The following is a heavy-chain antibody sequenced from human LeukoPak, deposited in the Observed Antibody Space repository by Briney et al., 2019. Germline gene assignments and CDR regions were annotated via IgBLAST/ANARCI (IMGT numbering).Heavy chain of an antibody. Sequence: GGSLRLSCAASGFSVSSNYMTWVRQAPGKRLDWVSVIFSGGNTYYADSVKGRFTISRDNSKNTLYLQMNSLRAEDTAVYYCARDRGEGTDYWGQGTLVTVSS. CDR3: ARDRGEGTDY. J-gene: IGHJ4*02. CDR2: IFSGGNT. D-gene: IGHD3-16*01. V-gene: IGHV3-53*01. CDR1: GFSVSSNY.